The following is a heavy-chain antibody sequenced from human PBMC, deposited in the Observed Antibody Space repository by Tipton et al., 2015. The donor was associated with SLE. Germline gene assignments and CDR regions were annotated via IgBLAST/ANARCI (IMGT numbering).Heavy chain of an antibody. CDR3: ATERPRVAFDY. CDR1: GLIFSNYG. Sequence: RSLRLSCATSGLIFSNYGMHWVRQAPGKGLEWVAMIWYDGSTKHYADSVKGRFTISRDDSKNALYLQMNSLRADDTAMYYCATERPRVAFDYWGQGTLVTVSS. CDR2: IWYDGSTK. D-gene: IGHD2-21*01. V-gene: IGHV3-33*01. J-gene: IGHJ4*02.